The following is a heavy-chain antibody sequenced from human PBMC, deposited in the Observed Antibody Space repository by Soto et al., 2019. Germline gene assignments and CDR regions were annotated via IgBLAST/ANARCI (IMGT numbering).Heavy chain of an antibody. CDR2: ISGSGGST. D-gene: IGHD2-2*01. CDR1: GFTFSSYA. J-gene: IGHJ4*02. V-gene: IGHV3-23*01. CDR3: AKYMYRSTSSSWAY. Sequence: GGSLRLSCAASGFTFSSYAMTWVRQAPGKGLEWVSAISGSGGSTYYADSVKGRFTISRDNSKNTLFLQMNSLRAEDTAVYYCAKYMYRSTSSSWAYWGQGTLVTVSS.